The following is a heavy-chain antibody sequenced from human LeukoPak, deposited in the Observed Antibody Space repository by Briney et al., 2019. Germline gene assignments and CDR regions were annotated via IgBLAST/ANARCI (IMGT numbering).Heavy chain of an antibody. CDR1: GFTFTKYA. V-gene: IGHV3-30*18. J-gene: IGHJ4*02. Sequence: GGSLRLSCAASGFTFTKYAMSWVRQAPGKGLEWVAVISYDGSNKYYADSVKGRFTISRDNSKNTLYLQMNSLRAEDTAVYYCAKAPDRIHGLDWGQGTLVTVSS. CDR3: AKAPDRIHGLD. D-gene: IGHD2-15*01. CDR2: ISYDGSNK.